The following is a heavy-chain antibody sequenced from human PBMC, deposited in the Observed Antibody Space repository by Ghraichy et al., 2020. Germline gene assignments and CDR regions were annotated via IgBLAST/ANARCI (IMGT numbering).Heavy chain of an antibody. V-gene: IGHV3-9*03. CDR1: GFTFDDYA. CDR2: ISWNSGSI. Sequence: GGSLRLSCAASGFTFDDYAMHWVRQAPGKGLEWVSGISWNSGSIGYADSVKGRFTISRDNAKNSLYLQMNSLRAEDMALYYCAKDEGAHFLDGGGMDVWGQGTTVTVSS. CDR3: AKDEGAHFLDGGGMDV. J-gene: IGHJ6*02. D-gene: IGHD3/OR15-3a*01.